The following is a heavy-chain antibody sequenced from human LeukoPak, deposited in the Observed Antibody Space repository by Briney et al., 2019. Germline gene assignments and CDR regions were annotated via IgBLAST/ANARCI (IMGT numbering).Heavy chain of an antibody. V-gene: IGHV1-18*01. Sequence: ASVKVSCKASGYTFNNYGISWVRQAPGQGLEWVGWVSAYNGDTNYAQELQGRITMTTDTSMSTAYMELRSLRSDDTAVYYCARDRYYYESSGYFDYWGQGTLVTVSS. CDR1: GYTFNNYG. J-gene: IGHJ4*02. CDR2: VSAYNGDT. CDR3: ARDRYYYESSGYFDY. D-gene: IGHD3-22*01.